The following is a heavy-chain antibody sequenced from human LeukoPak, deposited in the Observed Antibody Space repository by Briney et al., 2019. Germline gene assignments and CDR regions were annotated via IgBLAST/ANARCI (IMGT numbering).Heavy chain of an antibody. CDR2: IYYSGST. Sequence: SETLSLTCTVSGGSISSSSYYWGWIRQPPGKGLEWIGSIYYSGSTYYNPSLKSRVTISVDTSKNQFSLRVPSVTAADTAFYFCASSLTGYSSSWFLAYWGPGTLVTVSS. CDR3: ASSLTGYSSSWFLAY. V-gene: IGHV4-39*07. CDR1: GGSISSSSYY. D-gene: IGHD6-13*01. J-gene: IGHJ4*02.